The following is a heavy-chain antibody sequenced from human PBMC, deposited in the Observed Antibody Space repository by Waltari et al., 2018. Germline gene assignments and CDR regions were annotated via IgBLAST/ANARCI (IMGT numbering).Heavy chain of an antibody. D-gene: IGHD4-17*01. Sequence: QLQLQESGPGLVKPSETLSLTCTVSGGSISSSSYYWGWIRQPPGKGLEWIGSIYYSGRTYYNPSLKSRVTISVDTSKNQFSLKLSSVTAADTAVYYGARILRAVTRAVDYWGQGTLVTVSS. J-gene: IGHJ4*02. CDR3: ARILRAVTRAVDY. CDR2: IYYSGRT. CDR1: GGSISSSSYY. V-gene: IGHV4-39*07.